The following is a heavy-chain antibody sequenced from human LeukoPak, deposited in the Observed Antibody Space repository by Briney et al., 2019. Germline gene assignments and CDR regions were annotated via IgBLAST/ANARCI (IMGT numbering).Heavy chain of an antibody. Sequence: SETLSLTCTVSGDSVSSGSNYWSWIRQPAGKGLEWIGRIYNSWTTNYNPSLKSRVTISVDTSKNQFSLKLSSVTAADTAVYYCARGEGYYDSSGPNWFDPWGQGTLVTVSS. D-gene: IGHD3-22*01. J-gene: IGHJ5*02. CDR3: ARGEGYYDSSGPNWFDP. V-gene: IGHV4-61*02. CDR1: GDSVSSGSNY. CDR2: IYNSWTT.